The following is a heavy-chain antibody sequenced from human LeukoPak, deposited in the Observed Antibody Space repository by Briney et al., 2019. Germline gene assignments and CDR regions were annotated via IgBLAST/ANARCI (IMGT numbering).Heavy chain of an antibody. D-gene: IGHD6-19*01. V-gene: IGHV1-69*13. J-gene: IGHJ4*02. CDR1: GGTFSSYA. CDR2: IISIFDSA. CDR3: ARAYSSGWYHFDY. Sequence: SVKVSCKASGGTFSSYAISWVRQAPGQGLEWMGGIISIFDSANYAQKFQGRVTITADESTSTAYMELSSLRSEDTAVYYCARAYSSGWYHFDYWGQGTLVTVSS.